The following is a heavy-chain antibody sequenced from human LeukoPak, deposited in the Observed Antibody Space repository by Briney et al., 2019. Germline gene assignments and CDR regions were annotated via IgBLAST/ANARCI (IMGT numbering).Heavy chain of an antibody. V-gene: IGHV3-33*01. Sequence: PGRSLRLSCAASGFTFRRYGMHWVRQAPGKGLEWVAIIWNDGSNKYYADFVKGRFTISRDNSKNTLDLQMNSLRDEDTAVYYCASDGYSGLGDYWGQGTLVTVSS. J-gene: IGHJ4*02. CDR3: ASDGYSGLGDY. CDR1: GFTFRRYG. CDR2: IWNDGSNK. D-gene: IGHD3-16*01.